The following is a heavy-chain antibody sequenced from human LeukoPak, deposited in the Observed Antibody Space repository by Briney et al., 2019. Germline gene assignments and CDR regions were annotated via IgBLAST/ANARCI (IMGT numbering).Heavy chain of an antibody. CDR3: AKDYGGNRGSFHY. J-gene: IGHJ4*02. V-gene: IGHV3-23*01. D-gene: IGHD4-23*01. CDR2: ISGIVSST. CDR1: AFTFSNYA. Sequence: GGSLRLSCAASAFTFSNYAMTWVRQAPGKGLEWVSSISGIVSSTYYADSVKGRFTISRDNSRNRLYLQMNGLRAEDTAVYYCAKDYGGNRGSFHYWGQGTLVTVSS.